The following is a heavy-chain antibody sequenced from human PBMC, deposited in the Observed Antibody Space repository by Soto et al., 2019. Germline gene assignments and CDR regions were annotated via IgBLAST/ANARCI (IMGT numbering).Heavy chain of an antibody. CDR3: ASTQGYGDYVDY. J-gene: IGHJ4*02. CDR2: INPNNGGT. CDR1: GYTFTGYY. D-gene: IGHD4-17*01. Sequence: ASVKVSCKASGYTFTGYYMHWVRQAPGQGLEWMGWINPNNGGTNYAQKFQGRVTMTRDTSISTAYMELSRLTSDDTAVYYCASTQGYGDYVDYWGQGTLVTVSS. V-gene: IGHV1-2*02.